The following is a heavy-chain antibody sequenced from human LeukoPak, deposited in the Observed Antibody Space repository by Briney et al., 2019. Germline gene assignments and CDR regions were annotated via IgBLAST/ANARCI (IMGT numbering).Heavy chain of an antibody. CDR2: INHSGST. Sequence: PGGSLRLSCAASGFTFSSYAMSWVRQAPGKGLEWIGEINHSGSTNYNPSLKSRVTISVDTPKNQFSLKLSSVTAADTAVYYCARGAGTYYYGSGSSPGWFDPWGQGTLVTVSS. J-gene: IGHJ5*02. V-gene: IGHV4-34*01. D-gene: IGHD3-10*01. CDR1: GFTFSSYA. CDR3: ARGAGTYYYGSGSSPGWFDP.